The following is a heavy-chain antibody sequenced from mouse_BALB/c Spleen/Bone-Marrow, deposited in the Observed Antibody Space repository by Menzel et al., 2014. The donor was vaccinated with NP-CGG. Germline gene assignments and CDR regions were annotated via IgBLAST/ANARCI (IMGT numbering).Heavy chain of an antibody. Sequence: EVKVVEPGGGLVKPGGSLKLSCAASGFAFSSYDMSWVRQTPEKRLEWVAYISSGGGSTYYPDTVKGRFTISRDNAKNTLYLQMSSLKSEDTAMYYCARKVRYFDYWGQGTTLTVSS. J-gene: IGHJ2*01. D-gene: IGHD2-14*01. CDR3: ARKVRYFDY. CDR1: GFAFSSYD. CDR2: ISSGGGST. V-gene: IGHV5-12-1*01.